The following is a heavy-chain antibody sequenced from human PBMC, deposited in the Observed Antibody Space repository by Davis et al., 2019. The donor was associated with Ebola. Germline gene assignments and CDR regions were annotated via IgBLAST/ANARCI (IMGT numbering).Heavy chain of an antibody. V-gene: IGHV4-59*08. D-gene: IGHD3-22*01. J-gene: IGHJ4*02. CDR3: ASGYYDSSGYTFDY. Sequence: ESLKISCAVYGGSFSGYYWSWIHQPPGKGLEWIGYIYYSGSTNYNPSLKSRVTISVDTSKNQFSLKLSSVTAADTAVYYCASGYYDSSGYTFDYWGQGTLVTVSS. CDR1: GGSFSGYY. CDR2: IYYSGST.